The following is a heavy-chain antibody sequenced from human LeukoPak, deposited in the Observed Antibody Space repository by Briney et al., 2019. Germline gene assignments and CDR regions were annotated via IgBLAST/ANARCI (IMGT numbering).Heavy chain of an antibody. CDR2: IYSGGTT. D-gene: IGHD4-23*01. Sequence: GGSLRLSCAVSGFTVSGNYMSWVCQAPGKGVEWVSLIYSGGTTYYADSVKGRFTISRDNSKNTLYLQMNSLRAEDTAVYYCARRAGGYSHPYDYWGQGILVTVSS. CDR1: GFTVSGNY. V-gene: IGHV3-53*01. CDR3: ARRAGGYSHPYDY. J-gene: IGHJ4*02.